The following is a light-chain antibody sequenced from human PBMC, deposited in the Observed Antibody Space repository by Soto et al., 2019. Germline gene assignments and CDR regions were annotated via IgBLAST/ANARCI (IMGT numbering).Light chain of an antibody. CDR2: GAS. V-gene: IGKV1-5*01. J-gene: IGKJ1*01. Sequence: DIQMTQSPSTLSASVGERVTMTCRASESMSNCLAWYQQKPGKAPKLLISGASSLQSGVPSRFSGSGSGTEFSLTISSLQPDDFATFYCQQYSSFSRTFGQGTKVDIK. CDR3: QQYSSFSRT. CDR1: ESMSNC.